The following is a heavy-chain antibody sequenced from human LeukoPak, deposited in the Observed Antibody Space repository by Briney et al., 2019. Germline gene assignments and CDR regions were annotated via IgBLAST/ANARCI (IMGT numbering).Heavy chain of an antibody. CDR2: ICASGST. J-gene: IGHJ4*02. V-gene: IGHV4-4*07. D-gene: IGHD6-19*01. CDR1: GGSISSYC. CDR3: AEGGQWLRV. Sequence: SETLSLTCTVSGGSISSYCWSCIRQPAGKGLEWIGRICASGSTNYNPSLKSRVTMSVDTSKNQFSLKLSSVTAADTAVYYCAEGGQWLRVWGQGTLVTVSS.